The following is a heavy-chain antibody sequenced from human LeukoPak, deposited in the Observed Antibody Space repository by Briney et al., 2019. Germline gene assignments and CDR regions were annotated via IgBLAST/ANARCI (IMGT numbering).Heavy chain of an antibody. J-gene: IGHJ4*02. CDR2: ISGSGGST. CDR3: AKKARIAAAGRNDY. D-gene: IGHD6-13*01. V-gene: IGHV3-23*01. Sequence: TGGSLRLSCAASGFTFSSYAMSWVRQAPGKGLEWVSAISGSGGSTYYADSVKGRFTISRDNSKITLYLQMNSLRAEDTAVYYCAKKARIAAAGRNDYWGQGTLVTVSS. CDR1: GFTFSSYA.